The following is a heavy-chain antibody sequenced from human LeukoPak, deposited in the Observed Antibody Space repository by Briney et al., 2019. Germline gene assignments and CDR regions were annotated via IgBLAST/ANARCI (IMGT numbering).Heavy chain of an antibody. J-gene: IGHJ5*02. D-gene: IGHD3-10*01. Sequence: GGSLRLSCAASGFTFSSYAMSWVRQAPGKGLEWVSVIYSGGSTYYADSVKGRFTISRDNSKNTLYLQMNSLRAEDTAVYYCARDYRSGSRNWFDPWGQGTLVTVSS. CDR2: IYSGGST. V-gene: IGHV3-53*01. CDR1: GFTFSSYA. CDR3: ARDYRSGSRNWFDP.